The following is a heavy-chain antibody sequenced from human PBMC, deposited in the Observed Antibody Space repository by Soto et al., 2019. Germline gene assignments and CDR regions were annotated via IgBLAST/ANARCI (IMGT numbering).Heavy chain of an antibody. V-gene: IGHV3-30-3*01. CDR1: GFTFSSYA. Sequence: PGGSLRLSCAASGFTFSSYAMHWVRQAPGKGLEWVAVISYDGSNKYYADSVKGRFTISRDNSKNTLYLQMNSLRAEDTAVYYCARGKDGYNWDIYDYWGQGTMVTVSS. CDR3: ARGKDGYNWDIYDY. D-gene: IGHD5-12*01. J-gene: IGHJ4*03. CDR2: ISYDGSNK.